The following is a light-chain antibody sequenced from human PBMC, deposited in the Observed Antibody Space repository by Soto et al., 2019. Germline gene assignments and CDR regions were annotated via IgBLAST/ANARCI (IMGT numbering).Light chain of an antibody. CDR1: SGHNNYA. CDR3: QTWDTGIRV. Sequence: QPVLTQSPSASASLGASVKLTCTLSSGHNNYAIAWHQQQPEKGPRFLMKLNSDGRHSKGDGIPDRFSGSSSGAERYLTISSLQSEDEADYYCQTWDTGIRVFGGGTKLTVL. J-gene: IGLJ2*01. V-gene: IGLV4-69*02. CDR2: LNSDGRH.